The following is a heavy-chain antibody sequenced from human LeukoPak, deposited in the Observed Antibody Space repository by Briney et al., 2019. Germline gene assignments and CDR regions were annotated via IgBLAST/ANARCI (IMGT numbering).Heavy chain of an antibody. V-gene: IGHV3-23*01. J-gene: IGHJ4*02. CDR2: ISGSGVST. CDR3: ARGLYCSSTRCYAPFDY. Sequence: GGSLRLSCAASGFRFSSYAMSWVRQAPGKGLEWVSAISGSGVSTYYTDSVKGRFTVSRDNSKNTLYLQMNSLRAEDTAVYYCARGLYCSSTRCYAPFDYWGQGTLVTVSS. D-gene: IGHD2-2*01. CDR1: GFRFSSYA.